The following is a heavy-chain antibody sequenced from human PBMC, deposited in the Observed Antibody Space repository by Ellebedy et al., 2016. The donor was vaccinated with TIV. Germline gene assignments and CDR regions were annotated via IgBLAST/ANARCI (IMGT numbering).Heavy chain of an antibody. CDR1: GYTFTSYA. D-gene: IGHD2-15*01. V-gene: IGHV1-3*01. CDR3: ATEGGFCSGGGCRWFDH. J-gene: IGHJ5*02. Sequence: AASVKVSCKASGYTFTSYAMHWVRQAPGQRLEWMGWINAGNGNTKYSQKFQGRVTITRDTSASTAYMELSNLRPEDTAVYYCATEGGFCSGGGCRWFDHWGQGTLVTVSS. CDR2: INAGNGNT.